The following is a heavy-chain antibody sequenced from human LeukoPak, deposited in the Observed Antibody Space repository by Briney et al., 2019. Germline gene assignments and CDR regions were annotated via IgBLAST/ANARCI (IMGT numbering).Heavy chain of an antibody. D-gene: IGHD3-10*01. V-gene: IGHV3-53*01. CDR2: IRSGGST. Sequence: GGSLRLSCAASGLTFSSSYMTWVRQAPGKGLEWVSVIRSGGSTVYADSVKGRFTISRDNSKNTLYLQLNSLRAEDTAVYYCAREGSGRTAYNDGLDVWGQGTMVTVSS. CDR3: AREGSGRTAYNDGLDV. J-gene: IGHJ3*01. CDR1: GLTFSSSY.